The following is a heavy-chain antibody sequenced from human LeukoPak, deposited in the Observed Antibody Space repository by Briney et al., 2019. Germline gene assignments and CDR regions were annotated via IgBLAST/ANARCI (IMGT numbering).Heavy chain of an antibody. CDR3: ARDLVPYYYYMDV. Sequence: SVKVSCKASEGTFSSYAISWVRQAPGQGLEWMGGIIPIFGTANYAQKFQGRVTITTDESTSTAYMELSSLRSEDTAVYYCARDLVPYYYYMDVWGKGTTVTVSS. V-gene: IGHV1-69*05. CDR1: EGTFSSYA. CDR2: IIPIFGTA. J-gene: IGHJ6*03.